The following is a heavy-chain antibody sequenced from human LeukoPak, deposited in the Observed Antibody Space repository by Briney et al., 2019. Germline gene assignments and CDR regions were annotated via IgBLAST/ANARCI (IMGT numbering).Heavy chain of an antibody. CDR1: GFTFSSYW. Sequence: GGSLRLSCAASGFTFSSYWMHWVRQAPGKGLVWVSRISSDGSTTTYADSVKGRFTISRDNAKNTMYLRMNSLRAEDTALYYCARVTEYSTAGMRYWGQGTLVTVSS. CDR3: ARVTEYSTAGMRY. D-gene: IGHD6-13*01. J-gene: IGHJ4*02. CDR2: ISSDGSTT. V-gene: IGHV3-74*01.